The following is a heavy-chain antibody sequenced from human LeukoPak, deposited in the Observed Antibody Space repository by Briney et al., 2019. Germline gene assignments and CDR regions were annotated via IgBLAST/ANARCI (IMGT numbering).Heavy chain of an antibody. V-gene: IGHV3-21*04. CDR2: ISSSSSYI. D-gene: IGHD1-26*01. J-gene: IGHJ4*02. CDR3: AKELRGVLGFDY. CDR1: GFTFSSYS. Sequence: GGSLRLSCAASGFTFSSYSMNWVRQAPRKGLEWVSSISSSSSYIYYADSVKGRFTISRDNAKNSLYLQMNSLRAEDTAVYYCAKELRGVLGFDYWGQGTLVTASS.